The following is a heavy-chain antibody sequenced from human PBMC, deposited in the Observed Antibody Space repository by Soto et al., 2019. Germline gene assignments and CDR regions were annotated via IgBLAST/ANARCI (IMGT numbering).Heavy chain of an antibody. CDR3: TRDNPPFGY. V-gene: IGHV3-49*03. J-gene: IGHJ4*02. CDR2: IRSKAYGGTT. Sequence: GGSLRLSCAASGFTFSSYGMHWFRQAPGKGLEWVGFIRSKAYGGTTEYAASVKGRFTISRDDSKSIAYLQMNSLKTEDTAVYYCTRDNPPFGYWGQGTLVTVSS. CDR1: GFTFSSYG.